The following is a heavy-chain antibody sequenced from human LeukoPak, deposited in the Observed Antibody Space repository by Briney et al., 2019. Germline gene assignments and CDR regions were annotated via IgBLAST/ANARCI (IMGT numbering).Heavy chain of an antibody. CDR1: GGSISSSSYH. J-gene: IGHJ5*02. CDR3: ARVGQFDP. Sequence: EPSETLSLTCTVSGGSISSSSYHWGWIRQPPGKGLEWIGSIYYSGSTYYNPSLKSRVTISVDTSKNQFSLKLSSVTAADTAVYYCARVGQFDPWGQGTLVTVSS. CDR2: IYYSGST. V-gene: IGHV4-39*07.